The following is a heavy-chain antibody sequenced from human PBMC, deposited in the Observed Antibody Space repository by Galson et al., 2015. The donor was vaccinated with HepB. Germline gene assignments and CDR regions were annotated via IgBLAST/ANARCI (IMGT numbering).Heavy chain of an antibody. CDR2: IFHSGST. CDR1: GASISNSQW. CDR3: ARVRESEYDILTGHFDY. D-gene: IGHD3-9*01. J-gene: IGHJ4*02. Sequence: SETLSLTCTVSGASISNSQWWSWVRQPPGKRLEWIGEIFHSGSTNYNPSLESRVTFSVDQSKNQFSLEMSSVTAADTAVYYCARVRESEYDILTGHFDYWGQGVLVTVSS. V-gene: IGHV4-4*02.